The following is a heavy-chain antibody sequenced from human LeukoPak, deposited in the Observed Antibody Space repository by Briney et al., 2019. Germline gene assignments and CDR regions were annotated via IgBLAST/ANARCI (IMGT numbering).Heavy chain of an antibody. V-gene: IGHV1-18*01. D-gene: IGHD1-26*01. CDR3: ARDWELGY. Sequence: ASVKVSCKASGYTFTSYGISWVRQAPGQGLEWMGWISAYNGNTNYAQKLQGRVTVTRDTSTSTVYMELSSLRSEDTAVYFCARDWELGYWGQGTLVTVSS. CDR1: GYTFTSYG. J-gene: IGHJ4*02. CDR2: ISAYNGNT.